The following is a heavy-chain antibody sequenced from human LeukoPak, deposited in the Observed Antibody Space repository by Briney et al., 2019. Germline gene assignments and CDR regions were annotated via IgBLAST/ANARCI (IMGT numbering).Heavy chain of an antibody. CDR1: GFTVSSNY. D-gene: IGHD1-1*01. V-gene: IGHV3-7*05. J-gene: IGHJ4*02. CDR3: VRGAYNWGR. CDR2: IKQDGSEN. Sequence: PGGSLRLSCAASGFTVSSNYMTWVRQAPGKGLEWVANIKQDGSENYYVDSVKGRFTISRDNAKNSVYLQMNSLRAEDTAVYYCVRGAYNWGRWGQGTLVTVSS.